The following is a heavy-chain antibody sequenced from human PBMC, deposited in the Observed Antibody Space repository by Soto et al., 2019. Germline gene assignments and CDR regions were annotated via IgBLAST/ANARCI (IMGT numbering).Heavy chain of an antibody. CDR2: ISYDGSNK. D-gene: IGHD2-2*01. CDR3: ARDRPSPYCSSTSCSSCFDY. V-gene: IGHV3-30-3*01. Sequence: GGSLRLSCAASGFTFSTYAMQWVRQAPGKGLEWVAVISYDGSNKYYADSVKGRFTISRDNSKNTLYLQMNSLRAEDTAVYYCARDRPSPYCSSTSCSSCFDYWGQGTLVTVSS. J-gene: IGHJ4*02. CDR1: GFTFSTYA.